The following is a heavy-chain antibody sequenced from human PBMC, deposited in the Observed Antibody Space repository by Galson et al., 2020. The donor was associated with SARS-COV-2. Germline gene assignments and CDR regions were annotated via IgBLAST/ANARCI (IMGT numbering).Heavy chain of an antibody. CDR1: GDSIRRGGDR. J-gene: IGHJ6*02. Sequence: ASETLSLTCLVSGDSIRRGGDRWAWIRQHPGKGLEWIGDIHYAGRASYNPSLTSRVVISVDTSKSQFSLMMSSMTAADTAVYYCARDRRIFRRDRIYYYGVNVWGQGTTVTVSS. CDR2: IHYAGRA. D-gene: IGHD3-10*01. CDR3: ARDRRIFRRDRIYYYGVNV. V-gene: IGHV4-31*03.